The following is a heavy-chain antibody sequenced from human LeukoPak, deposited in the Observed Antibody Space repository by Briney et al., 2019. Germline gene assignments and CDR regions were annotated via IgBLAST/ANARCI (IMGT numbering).Heavy chain of an antibody. J-gene: IGHJ4*02. CDR2: IHSSGSA. CDR1: GDSISSSSYC. Sequence: PSETLSLTCTVSGDSISSSSYCWGWIRQPPGKGLEWIGTIHSSGSAYYNPSLKSRVTISVDTSKNQFSLRLSSVTAADTALYYCASARQLSFDFWGQGTLVTVSS. D-gene: IGHD1-1*01. CDR3: ASARQLSFDF. V-gene: IGHV4-39*07.